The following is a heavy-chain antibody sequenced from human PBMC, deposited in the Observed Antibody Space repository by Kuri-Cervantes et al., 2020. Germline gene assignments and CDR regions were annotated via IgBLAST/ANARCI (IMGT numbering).Heavy chain of an antibody. J-gene: IGHJ4*02. CDR3: AALGSYLY. V-gene: IGHV3-7*01. Sequence: LSLTCAASGFTFNSYWMSWVRQAPGKGLEWVANIKQDGSEKYYVDSVKGRFTISRDNAKNSLYLQMNSLRAEDTAVYYCAALGSYLYWGQGTLVTVSS. D-gene: IGHD3-10*01. CDR2: IKQDGSEK. CDR1: GFTFNSYW.